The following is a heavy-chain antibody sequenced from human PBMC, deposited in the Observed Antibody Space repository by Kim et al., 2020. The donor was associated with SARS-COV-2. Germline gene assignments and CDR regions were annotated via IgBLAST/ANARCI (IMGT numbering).Heavy chain of an antibody. V-gene: IGHV3-23*01. Sequence: GGSLRLSCAASGFTFSSYAMSWVRQAPGKGLEWVSAISGSGGSTYYADSVKGRFTISRDNSKNTLYLQMNSLRAEDTAVYYCAKDLAYCGGDCYSGAFDYWGQGTLVTVSS. CDR1: GFTFSSYA. CDR2: ISGSGGST. D-gene: IGHD2-21*02. CDR3: AKDLAYCGGDCYSGAFDY. J-gene: IGHJ4*02.